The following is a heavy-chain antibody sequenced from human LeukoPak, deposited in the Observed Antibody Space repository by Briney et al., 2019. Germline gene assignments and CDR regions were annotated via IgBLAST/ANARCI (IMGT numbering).Heavy chain of an antibody. CDR2: ISAYNGNT. V-gene: IGHV1-18*01. CDR3: ARDGVVPAARDFDAFDI. D-gene: IGHD2-2*01. Sequence: ASVKVSCKASGYTFTSYDINWVRQATGQGLEWMGWISAYNGNTNYAQKLQGRVTMTTDTSTSTAYMELKSLRSDDTAVYYCARDGVVPAARDFDAFDIWGQGTMVTVSS. J-gene: IGHJ3*02. CDR1: GYTFTSYD.